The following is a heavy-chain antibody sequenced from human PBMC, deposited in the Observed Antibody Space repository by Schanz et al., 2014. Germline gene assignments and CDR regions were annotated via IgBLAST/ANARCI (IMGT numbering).Heavy chain of an antibody. CDR3: ARGPLGTSP. CDR2: INGYNGHT. Sequence: QVQLVQSGADVKKPGSSVRVSCKASGGTFSSFGINWVRQAPGQGLEWMGWINGYNGHTLYAQKFQGRVTFTADKSTSTAYMELSSLKSEDTAVYYCARGPLGTSPWGQGTLVTVSS. D-gene: IGHD5-12*01. V-gene: IGHV1-69*04. CDR1: GGTFSSFG. J-gene: IGHJ5*02.